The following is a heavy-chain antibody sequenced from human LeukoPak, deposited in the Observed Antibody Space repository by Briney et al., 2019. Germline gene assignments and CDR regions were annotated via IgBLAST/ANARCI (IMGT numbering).Heavy chain of an antibody. D-gene: IGHD2-2*01. CDR3: AAAPSAYCSSTSCPRDNFDY. J-gene: IGHJ4*02. Sequence: ASVKVSCKASGYTFTNYYMHWVRQAPGQGLEWMGLINPTGTGTNYAQNFQERVTITRDMSTSSAYMELSSLRSEDTAVYYCAAAPSAYCSSTSCPRDNFDYWGQGTLVTVSS. V-gene: IGHV1-46*01. CDR2: INPTGTGT. CDR1: GYTFTNYY.